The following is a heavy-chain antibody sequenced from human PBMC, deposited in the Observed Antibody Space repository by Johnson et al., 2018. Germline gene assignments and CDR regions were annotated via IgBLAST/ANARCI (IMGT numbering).Heavy chain of an antibody. D-gene: IGHD3-3*01. CDR2: IHQDGSDK. Sequence: EVQLLESGGGLVQPGGSLRLSCAASGFTFSNYWMIWVRQAPGKGLEWVASIHQDGSDKYYVDSVKGRFTISRDSAKNSLYLQMNSLRAEDTAVYYCARAVPRITIFAPYMDVWGKGTTVTVSS. CDR1: GFTFSNYW. V-gene: IGHV3-7*01. J-gene: IGHJ6*03. CDR3: ARAVPRITIFAPYMDV.